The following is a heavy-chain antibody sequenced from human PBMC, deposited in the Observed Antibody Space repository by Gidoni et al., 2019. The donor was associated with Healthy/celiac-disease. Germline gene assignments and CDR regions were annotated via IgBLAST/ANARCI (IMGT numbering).Heavy chain of an antibody. CDR3: AVYDSSGRDAFDI. D-gene: IGHD3-22*01. CDR1: GGSISSYY. Sequence: QVQLQESGPGLAKPSETLSLTCTVSGGSISSYYWSWIRQPPGKGLEWIGYIYYSGSTKYNPSLKSRVTISVDTSKNQFSLKLSSVTAADTAVYYCAVYDSSGRDAFDIWGQGTMVTVSS. CDR2: IYYSGST. J-gene: IGHJ3*02. V-gene: IGHV4-59*01.